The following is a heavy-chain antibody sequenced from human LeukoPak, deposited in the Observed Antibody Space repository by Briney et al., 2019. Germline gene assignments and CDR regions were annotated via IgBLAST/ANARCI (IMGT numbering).Heavy chain of an antibody. V-gene: IGHV3-53*01. D-gene: IGHD6-6*01. J-gene: IGHJ4*02. CDR3: VRLLPASRHYFDY. CDR1: APIVSSDY. CDR2: IYGGGAT. Sequence: GRSLRRSCAVYAPIVSSDYLAWVRQAPGRGLEWISVIYGGGATYYADSVRGRFTISRDNSKNELFLQMNSLRVEDTAVYHCVRLLPASRHYFDYWGQGTLVTVSS.